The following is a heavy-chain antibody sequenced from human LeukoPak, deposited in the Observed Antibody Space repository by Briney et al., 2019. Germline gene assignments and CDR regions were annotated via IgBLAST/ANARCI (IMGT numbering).Heavy chain of an antibody. CDR2: IYYSGST. D-gene: IGHD1-1*01. CDR1: GGSISSGDYY. Sequence: PSETLSLXCTVSGGSISSGDYYWSWIRQPPGKGLEWIGYIYYSGSTYYNPSLKSRVTISVDTSKNQFSLKLSSVTAADTAVYYCARGYGTFYYYYMDVWGKGTTVTVSS. CDR3: ARGYGTFYYYYMDV. V-gene: IGHV4-30-4*08. J-gene: IGHJ6*03.